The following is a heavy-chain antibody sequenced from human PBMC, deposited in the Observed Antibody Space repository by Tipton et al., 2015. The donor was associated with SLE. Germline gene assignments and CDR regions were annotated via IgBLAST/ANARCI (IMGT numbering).Heavy chain of an antibody. Sequence: SLRLSCAASGFTFSSYAMSWVRQAPGKGLEWVSAISGSGGSTYYADSVKGRFTISRDNSKNTLYLQMNSLRAEDTAVYYCAKDHYDSSGYYRRDWFDPWGQGTLVTVSS. CDR1: GFTFSSYA. CDR3: AKDHYDSSGYYRRDWFDP. J-gene: IGHJ5*02. D-gene: IGHD3-22*01. CDR2: ISGSGGST. V-gene: IGHV3-23*01.